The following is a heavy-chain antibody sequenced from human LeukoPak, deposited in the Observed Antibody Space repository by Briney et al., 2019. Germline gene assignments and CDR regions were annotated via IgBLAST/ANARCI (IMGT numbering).Heavy chain of an antibody. CDR2: ISSSSSYI. Sequence: PGGSLRLSCAASGFTISSYSMNWVRQAPGKGLEWVSSISSSSSYIYYADSVKGRFTISRDNAKNSLYLQMNSLRAEDTAVYYCARDFLDSGHGDWFDPWGQGTLVTVSS. D-gene: IGHD5-12*01. J-gene: IGHJ5*02. CDR1: GFTISSYS. CDR3: ARDFLDSGHGDWFDP. V-gene: IGHV3-21*01.